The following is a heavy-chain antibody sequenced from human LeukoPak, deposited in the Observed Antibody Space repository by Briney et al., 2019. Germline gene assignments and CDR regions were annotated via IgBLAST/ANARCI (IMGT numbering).Heavy chain of an antibody. Sequence: SETLSLTCTVSGGSISSYYWSWIRQPPGKGLEWIGYIYYSGSTNYNPSLKSRVTISVDTSKNQFSLKLSSVTAADTAVYYCARGYNSSVDYWGQGTLVTVSS. CDR3: ARGYNSSVDY. J-gene: IGHJ4*02. D-gene: IGHD1-1*01. V-gene: IGHV4-59*12. CDR1: GGSISSYY. CDR2: IYYSGST.